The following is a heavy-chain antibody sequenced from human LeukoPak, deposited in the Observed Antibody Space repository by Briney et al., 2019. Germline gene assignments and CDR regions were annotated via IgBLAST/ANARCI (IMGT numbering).Heavy chain of an antibody. D-gene: IGHD1-26*01. Sequence: PGGSLRLSCAASGFIFSNSAMNWVRQAPGKGLEGVSSINNDGSYIYYAGSVKGRFTISRDNAKNTLYLQMNSLKTEDTAVYYCTTRGGSFSIFDYWGQGTLVTVSS. CDR2: INNDGSYI. J-gene: IGHJ4*02. CDR1: GFIFSNSA. CDR3: TTRGGSFSIFDY. V-gene: IGHV3-21*03.